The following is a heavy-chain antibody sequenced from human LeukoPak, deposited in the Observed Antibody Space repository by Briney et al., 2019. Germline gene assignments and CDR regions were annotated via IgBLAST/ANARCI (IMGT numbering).Heavy chain of an antibody. D-gene: IGHD4-17*01. CDR2: MYNSGST. CDR3: ARGIKSYGDYGY. J-gene: IGHJ4*02. V-gene: IGHV4-59*01. Sequence: SETLSLTCTVSGGSISGSYWSWVRQPPGKGLEWIAYMYNSGSTNYNPSLKSRVTISIGTSKNQFSLKLSSLTAADPAIYFRARGIKSYGDYGYWGEGILVTVSS. CDR1: GGSISGSY.